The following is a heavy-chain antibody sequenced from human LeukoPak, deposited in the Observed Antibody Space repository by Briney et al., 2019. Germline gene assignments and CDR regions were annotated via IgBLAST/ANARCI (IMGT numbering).Heavy chain of an antibody. D-gene: IGHD1-26*01. J-gene: IGHJ3*02. V-gene: IGHV1-8*01. CDR2: MNPNSGNT. Sequence: ASVKVSCKASGYTFTGYDINWVRQATGQGLEWMGWMNPNSGNTGYAQKFQGRVTMTRNTSISTAYMELSSLRSEDTAVYYCARGFLYSGSYGYAFDIWGQGTMVTVSS. CDR1: GYTFTGYD. CDR3: ARGFLYSGSYGYAFDI.